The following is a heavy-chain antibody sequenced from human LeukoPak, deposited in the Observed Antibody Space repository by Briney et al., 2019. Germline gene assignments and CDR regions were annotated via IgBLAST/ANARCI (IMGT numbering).Heavy chain of an antibody. D-gene: IGHD3-10*01. CDR1: GFTFSSFG. CDR3: AKDWYYYGSGGYIPSN. V-gene: IGHV3-30*18. Sequence: GGSLRLSCAASGFTFSSFGMHWVRQAPGKGLEWVAVISYDGSKKYYADSVKGRFTISRDNSKNTLYLQMNSLRAEDTAVYYCAKDWYYYGSGGYIPSNWGQGTLVTVPS. CDR2: ISYDGSKK. J-gene: IGHJ4*02.